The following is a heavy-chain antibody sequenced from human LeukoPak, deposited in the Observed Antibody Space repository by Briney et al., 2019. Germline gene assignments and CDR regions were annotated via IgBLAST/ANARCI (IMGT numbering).Heavy chain of an antibody. V-gene: IGHV3-30*04. Sequence: GGSLRLSCAASGFTFSSYAMHWVRQAPGKGLEWVAVISYDGSNKYYADSVKGRFTISRDNSKNTLYLQMNGLRAEDTAVYYCARDRAFDIWGQGTMVTVSS. CDR2: ISYDGSNK. J-gene: IGHJ3*02. CDR1: GFTFSSYA. CDR3: ARDRAFDI.